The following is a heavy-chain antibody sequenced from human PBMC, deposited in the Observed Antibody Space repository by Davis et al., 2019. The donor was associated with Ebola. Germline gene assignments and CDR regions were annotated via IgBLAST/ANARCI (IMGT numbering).Heavy chain of an antibody. D-gene: IGHD1-26*01. V-gene: IGHV1-69*04. CDR2: IIPILGIA. Sequence: SVKVSCKASGGTFSSYAISWVRQAPGQGLEWMGRIIPILGIANYAQKFQGRVTITADKSTSTAYMELSSLRSEDTAVYYCASYSGSYYFDYWGQGTLVTVSS. J-gene: IGHJ4*02. CDR1: GGTFSSYA. CDR3: ASYSGSYYFDY.